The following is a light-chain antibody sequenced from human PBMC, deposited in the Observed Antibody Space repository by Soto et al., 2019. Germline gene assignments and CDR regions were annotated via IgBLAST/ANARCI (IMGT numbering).Light chain of an antibody. CDR1: SSDVGSYNY. V-gene: IGLV2-14*01. Sequence: QSVLTQPASVSGSPGQSISISCTGTSSDVGSYNYVSWYQQFPDKAPKLVIFDVNNQPSGVPNRFSGSKSGNTASLTISGLQAEDEADYYCCSYTSTATYVFGTGTKLTVL. CDR2: DVN. CDR3: CSYTSTATYV. J-gene: IGLJ1*01.